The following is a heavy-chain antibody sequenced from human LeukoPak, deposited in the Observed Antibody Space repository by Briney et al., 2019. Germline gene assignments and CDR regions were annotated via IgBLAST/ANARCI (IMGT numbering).Heavy chain of an antibody. J-gene: IGHJ4*02. V-gene: IGHV1-8*01. CDR2: MNPNSGNT. CDR1: GYTFTSYD. D-gene: IGHD6-19*01. Sequence: ASVKVSCKASGYTFTSYDINWVRQATGQGLEWMGWMNPNSGNTGYAQRFQGRVTMTRNTSISTAYMELSSLRSEDTAVYYCFIAVAGRYFDYWGQGTLVTVSS. CDR3: FIAVAGRYFDY.